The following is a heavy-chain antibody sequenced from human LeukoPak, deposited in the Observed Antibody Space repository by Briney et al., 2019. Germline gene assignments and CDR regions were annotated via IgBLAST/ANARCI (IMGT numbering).Heavy chain of an antibody. Sequence: ASVNVSCKASGGTFSSYAISWVRQAPGQGLEWMGGIIPIFGTANYAQKFQGRVTITADESTSTAYMELSSLRSEDTAVYYCARGSPPVPSGASWGQGTLVTVSS. CDR1: GGTFSSYA. CDR2: IIPIFGTA. D-gene: IGHD1-1*01. V-gene: IGHV1-69*13. J-gene: IGHJ5*02. CDR3: ARGSPPVPSGAS.